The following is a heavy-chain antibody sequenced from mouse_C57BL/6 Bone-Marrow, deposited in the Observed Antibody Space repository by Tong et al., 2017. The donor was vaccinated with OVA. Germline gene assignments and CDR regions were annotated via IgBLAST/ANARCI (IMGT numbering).Heavy chain of an antibody. J-gene: IGHJ3*01. Sequence: EVQLQESGGGLVQPKGSLKLSCAASGFTFNTYAMHWVCQAPGKGLEWVARIRSKSNNYATYYADSVKDRFTISRDDSQSMLYLKVNNLKAEDTAMYYCLYDCGFAYWGQGTLVTVSA. D-gene: IGHD2-3*01. CDR3: LYDCGFAY. V-gene: IGHV10-3*03. CDR1: GFTFNTYA. CDR2: IRSKSNNYAT.